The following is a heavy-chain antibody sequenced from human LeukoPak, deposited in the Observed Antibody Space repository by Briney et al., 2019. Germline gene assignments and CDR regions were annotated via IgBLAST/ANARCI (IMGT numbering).Heavy chain of an antibody. CDR2: ISGSGGST. Sequence: PGGSLRLSCAASGFTFSSYSMNWVRQAPGKGLEWVSAISGSGGSTYYADSVKGRFTISRDNSKNTLYLQMNSLRAEDTAVYYCAKAFRGDLLASHFDYWGQGTLVTVSS. CDR3: AKAFRGDLLASHFDY. J-gene: IGHJ4*02. V-gene: IGHV3-23*01. CDR1: GFTFSSYS. D-gene: IGHD3-16*01.